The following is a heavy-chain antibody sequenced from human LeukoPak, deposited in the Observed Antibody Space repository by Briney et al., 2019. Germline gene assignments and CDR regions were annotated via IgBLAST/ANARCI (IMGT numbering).Heavy chain of an antibody. V-gene: IGHV4-31*03. CDR1: GGSISSGGYY. CDR2: IYYSGST. Sequence: SETLSLTCTVSGGSISSGGYYWSWIRQHPGKGLEWIGYIYYSGSTYYNPSLKSRVTISVDTSKNQFSLKLSPVTAADTAVYYCARARRSDLEWNPFDYWGQGTLVTVSS. CDR3: ARARRSDLEWNPFDY. J-gene: IGHJ4*02. D-gene: IGHD1-1*01.